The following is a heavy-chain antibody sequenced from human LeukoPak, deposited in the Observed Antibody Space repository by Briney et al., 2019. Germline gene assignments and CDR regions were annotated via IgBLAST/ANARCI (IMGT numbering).Heavy chain of an antibody. CDR2: IIPILGIA. J-gene: IGHJ6*02. CDR3: AKEVQWGEYLYYGMDV. Sequence: GSSVKVSCKASGGTFSSYAISWVRQAPGQGLEWMGRIIPILGIANYAQKFQGRVTITADKSTSTAYMELSSLRPEDTAVYYCAKEVQWGEYLYYGMDVWGQGTAVTVSS. D-gene: IGHD3-16*01. V-gene: IGHV1-69*04. CDR1: GGTFSSYA.